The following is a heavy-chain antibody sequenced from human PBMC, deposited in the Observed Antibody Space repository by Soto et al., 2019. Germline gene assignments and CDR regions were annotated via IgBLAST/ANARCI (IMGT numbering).Heavy chain of an antibody. CDR3: AKSTSGCRIDAFDI. V-gene: IGHV3-23*01. CDR2: ISNCGPGT. CDR1: GFTFDNYA. Sequence: GGSLRLSCAASGFTFDNYAMIWVRQVPGKGLEWVSGISNCGPGTYYADSVKGRFTISRDNSKNTLYLQMNSLRAEDTAVYYCAKSTSGCRIDAFDIWGQGTMVTVSS. D-gene: IGHD6-19*01. J-gene: IGHJ3*02.